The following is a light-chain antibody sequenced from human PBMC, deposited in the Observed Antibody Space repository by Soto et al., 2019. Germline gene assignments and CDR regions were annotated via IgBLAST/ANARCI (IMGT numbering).Light chain of an antibody. V-gene: IGKV1-39*01. J-gene: IGKJ2*01. CDR1: QSISTY. CDR2: AAS. Sequence: DIQMTQSPSSLPASVGDRVTLTCRASQSISTYLNCYQQKPGKAPKLLIYAASSLQSGVPSRLSGSGSGTDFTLNICSLQPEDFATYYCQQSYTIPYTFGHGTKLEIK. CDR3: QQSYTIPYT.